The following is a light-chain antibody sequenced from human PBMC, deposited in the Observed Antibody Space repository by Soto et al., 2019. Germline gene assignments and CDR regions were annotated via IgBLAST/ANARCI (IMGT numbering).Light chain of an antibody. V-gene: IGKV3-11*01. Sequence: EIVLTQSPATLSLSPGERATLSCRASQSFSSYLAWYQQKPGQAPRLLIYDASNRATAIPARFSGSGSGTDVTLIISSLEPEDFAVYYCQKRSNWPLTFGGGTKVEIK. CDR1: QSFSSY. J-gene: IGKJ4*01. CDR2: DAS. CDR3: QKRSNWPLT.